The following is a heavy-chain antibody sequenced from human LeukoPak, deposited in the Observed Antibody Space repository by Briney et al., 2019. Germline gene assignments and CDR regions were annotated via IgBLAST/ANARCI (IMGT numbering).Heavy chain of an antibody. CDR1: GGTFSSYA. Sequence: SVKVSCKASGGTFSSYAISWVRQAPGQGLEWMGRIIPIFGTANYAQKFQGRVTITTDESTSTAYMELSSLRSEDTAAYYCASGDILTGGDYWGQGTLVTVSS. CDR2: IIPIFGTA. CDR3: ASGDILTGGDY. V-gene: IGHV1-69*05. D-gene: IGHD3-9*01. J-gene: IGHJ4*02.